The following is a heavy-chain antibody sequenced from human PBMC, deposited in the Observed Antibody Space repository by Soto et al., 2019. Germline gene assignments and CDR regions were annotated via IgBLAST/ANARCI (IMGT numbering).Heavy chain of an antibody. CDR3: ARDRITIFGVVIPKGYYGMDV. CDR1: GVTFSSYA. V-gene: IGHV1-69*06. Sequence: SVKVSGKASGVTFSSYAISWVRQAPGQGLEWMGGIIPIFGTANYAQKFQGRVTITADKSTSTAYMELSSLRSEDTAVYYCARDRITIFGVVIPKGYYGMDVWGQGTTVTVSS. J-gene: IGHJ6*02. D-gene: IGHD3-3*01. CDR2: IIPIFGTA.